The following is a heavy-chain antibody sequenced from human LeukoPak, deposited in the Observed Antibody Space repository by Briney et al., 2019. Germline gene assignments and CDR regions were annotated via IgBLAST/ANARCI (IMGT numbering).Heavy chain of an antibody. CDR1: GGTSSSYA. Sequence: SAKVSSKPPGGTSSSYAISWVRQAPGQGLQWMGRIIPILGIANYAQKFQGRVTITADKSPSTAYMEVNSLRSEDTAVYYCALTYYYDSSGYSPFDCWGQGTLVAVSS. CDR2: IIPILGIA. D-gene: IGHD3-22*01. J-gene: IGHJ4*02. CDR3: ALTYYYDSSGYSPFDC. V-gene: IGHV1-69*04.